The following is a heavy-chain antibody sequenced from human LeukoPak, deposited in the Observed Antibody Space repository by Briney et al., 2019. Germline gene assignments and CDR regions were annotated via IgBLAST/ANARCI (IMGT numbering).Heavy chain of an antibody. CDR2: INHSGST. V-gene: IGHV4-34*01. Sequence: SETLSLTCAVYGRSFSGYYWSWIRQPPGKGLEWIGKINHSGSTNYNPSLKSRVTISVDTSKNQFSLKLSSVTAADTAVYYCAGGYKYAYYNYYYMDVWGKGTTVTVSS. J-gene: IGHJ6*03. D-gene: IGHD5-24*01. CDR1: GRSFSGYY. CDR3: AGGYKYAYYNYYYMDV.